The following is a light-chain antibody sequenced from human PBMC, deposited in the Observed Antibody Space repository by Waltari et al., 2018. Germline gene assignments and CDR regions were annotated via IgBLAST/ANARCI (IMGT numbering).Light chain of an antibody. CDR2: GAF. Sequence: EIVMTQSPATLSVSPGDRATLSCRASQSVRSNLGWYQQKPGQAPRLLIHGAFTRATGIPSRFGGSGSGTGCTLTIGGLQSEDFALYYCQQYDNWSALTFGGGTKVDIK. CDR1: QSVRSN. V-gene: IGKV3-15*01. CDR3: QQYDNWSALT. J-gene: IGKJ4*01.